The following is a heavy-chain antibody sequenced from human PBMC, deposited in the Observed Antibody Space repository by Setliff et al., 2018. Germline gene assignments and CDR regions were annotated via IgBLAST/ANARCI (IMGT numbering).Heavy chain of an antibody. CDR1: GYIFNTFG. J-gene: IGHJ6*03. V-gene: IGHV1-69*05. CDR2: IIPIFGTA. D-gene: IGHD5-18*01. CDR3: AREGVDTRSSTDYRYYMDV. Sequence: SVKVSCKASGYIFNTFGISWVRRAPGQGLEWMGGIIPIFGTANYAQKFQGRLTITTVGSTSTAYMELSSLRSDDTAVYYCAREGVDTRSSTDYRYYMDVWGKGTTVTVSS.